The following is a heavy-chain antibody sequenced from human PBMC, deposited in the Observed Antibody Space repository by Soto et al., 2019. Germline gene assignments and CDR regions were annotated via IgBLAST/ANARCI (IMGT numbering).Heavy chain of an antibody. CDR1: EYTFIDYY. J-gene: IGHJ3*02. V-gene: IGHV1-2*02. Sequence: QVQLVQSGAEVKKPGASVKVSCKAYEYTFIDYYMHWVRQAPGQGLEWMGWIDPNSGDTSHGKKFQGRVTMTRDTSISTAYMELSSLRSDDTAIYYCARGLAARPVFAFDIWGQGTMVTVSS. CDR2: IDPNSGDT. CDR3: ARGLAARPVFAFDI. D-gene: IGHD6-6*01.